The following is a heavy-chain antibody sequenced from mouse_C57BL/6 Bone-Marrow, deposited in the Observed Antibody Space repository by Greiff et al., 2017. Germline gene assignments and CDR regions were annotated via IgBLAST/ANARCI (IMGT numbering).Heavy chain of an antibody. Sequence: QVQLKESGPELVKPGASVKISCKASGYAFSSSWMTWVKQRPGKGLEWIGRIYPGDGDTNYNGKFKGRATLTTDKSSSTAYMQLHSLTSEDSAVYFCARGGGHYYGSSYGYWGQGTTLTVSS. CDR2: IYPGDGDT. D-gene: IGHD1-1*01. CDR1: GYAFSSSW. J-gene: IGHJ2*01. CDR3: ARGGGHYYGSSYGY. V-gene: IGHV1-82*01.